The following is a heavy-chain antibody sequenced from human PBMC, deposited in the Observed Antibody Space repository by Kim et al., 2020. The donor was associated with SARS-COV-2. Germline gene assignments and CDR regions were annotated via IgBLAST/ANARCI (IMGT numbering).Heavy chain of an antibody. CDR1: GGSISSDY. V-gene: IGHV4-59*08. J-gene: IGHJ4*02. D-gene: IGHD2-21*01. CDR3: ASLGIGKCKCCFDY. Sequence: SETLSLTCTVSGGSISSDYWSWIRQPPGKGLEWIGYIYYSGSTNYNPSLKSRVTISVDTSKNQFSLKLSSVTAADTAVYYCASLGIGKCKCCFDYWGQGT. CDR2: IYYSGST.